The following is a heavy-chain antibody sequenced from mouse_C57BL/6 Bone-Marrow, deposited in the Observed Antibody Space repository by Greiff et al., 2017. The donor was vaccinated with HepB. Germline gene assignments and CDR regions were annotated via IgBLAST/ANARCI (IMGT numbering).Heavy chain of an antibody. CDR3: APLLCYPMDY. D-gene: IGHD2-1*01. CDR1: GYTFTSYG. V-gene: IGHV1-81*01. Sequence: QVQLKQSGAELARPGASVKLSCKASGYTFTSYGISWVKQRTGQGLEWIGEIYPRSGNTYYNEKFKGKATLTADKSSSTAYMELRSLTSEDSAVYFCAPLLCYPMDYWGQGTSVTVSS. CDR2: IYPRSGNT. J-gene: IGHJ4*01.